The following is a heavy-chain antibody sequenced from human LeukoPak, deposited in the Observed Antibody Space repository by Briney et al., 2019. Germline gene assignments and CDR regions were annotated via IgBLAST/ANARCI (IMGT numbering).Heavy chain of an antibody. CDR2: MRSGGGT. Sequence: GGSLRLSCAASGFTFSTYAMAWVRQAPGKGLEWVSVMRSGGGTYYADSVKGRFTISRDNSKNTLYLQMESLRVEDTAVYYCAKHIRQRVVRDAFDMWGQGTMVTVSS. V-gene: IGHV3-23*01. CDR3: AKHIRQRVVRDAFDM. J-gene: IGHJ3*02. D-gene: IGHD6-13*01. CDR1: GFTFSTYA.